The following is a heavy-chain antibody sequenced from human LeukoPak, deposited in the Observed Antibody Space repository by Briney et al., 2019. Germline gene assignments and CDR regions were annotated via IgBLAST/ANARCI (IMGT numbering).Heavy chain of an antibody. CDR1: GFTFSSYG. J-gene: IGHJ6*04. CDR2: ISHDGSNK. D-gene: IGHD3-9*01. V-gene: IGHV3-30*18. CDR3: AKDRVLRYFQAYYGMDV. Sequence: PGRSLRLSCAASGFTFSSYGMHWVRQAPGKGLEWVAVISHDGSNKYYADSVKGRFTISRDNSKNTLYLQMNSLRAEDTAVYYCAKDRVLRYFQAYYGMDVWGKGTTVTVSS.